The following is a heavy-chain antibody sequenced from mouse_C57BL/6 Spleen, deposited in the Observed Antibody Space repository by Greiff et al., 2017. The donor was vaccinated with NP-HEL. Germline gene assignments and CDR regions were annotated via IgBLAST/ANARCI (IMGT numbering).Heavy chain of an antibody. CDR2: ISSGSSTI. J-gene: IGHJ3*01. CDR3: ARPVESYYVSPFAY. D-gene: IGHD1-1*01. Sequence: DVKLVESGGGLVKPGGSLKLSCAASGFTFSDYGMHWVRQAPEKGLEWVAYISSGSSTIYYADTVKGRFTISRDNAKNTLFLQMTSLRSEDTAMYYCARPVESYYVSPFAYWGQGTLVTVSA. V-gene: IGHV5-17*01. CDR1: GFTFSDYG.